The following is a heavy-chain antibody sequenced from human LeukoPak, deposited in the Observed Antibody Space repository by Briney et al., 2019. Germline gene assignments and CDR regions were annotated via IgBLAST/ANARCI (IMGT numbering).Heavy chain of an antibody. CDR3: ARVITMVRGVITALYYFDY. D-gene: IGHD3-10*01. CDR2: MNPNSGNT. CDR1: GGTFSSYA. J-gene: IGHJ4*02. Sequence: SSVKVSCKASGGTFSSYAISWVRQATGQGLEWMGWMNPNSGNTGYAQKFQGRVTMTRNTSISTAYMELSSLRSEDTAVYYCARVITMVRGVITALYYFDYWGQGTLVTVSS. V-gene: IGHV1-8*02.